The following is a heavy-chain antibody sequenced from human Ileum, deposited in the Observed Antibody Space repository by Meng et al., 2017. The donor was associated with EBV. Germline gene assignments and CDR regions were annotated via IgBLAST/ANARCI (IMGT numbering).Heavy chain of an antibody. J-gene: IGHJ4*02. CDR2: IYYSGST. Sequence: EQLQESGPGLVMPSDTLSLTCAVSGYSISSTNWWGWIRQPPGKGLEWIGYIYYSGSTSYNPSLKSRVTMSVDTSKNQFSLNLNSVTAVDTAVYYCARNVPGTSAYYDWGQGTLVTVSS. D-gene: IGHD3-22*01. CDR1: GYSISSTNW. V-gene: IGHV4-28*01. CDR3: ARNVPGTSAYYD.